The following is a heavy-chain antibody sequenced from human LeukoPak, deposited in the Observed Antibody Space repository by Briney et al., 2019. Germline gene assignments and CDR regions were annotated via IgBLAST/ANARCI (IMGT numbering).Heavy chain of an antibody. CDR2: IIPNSGAT. D-gene: IGHD2-2*01. CDR1: GYTFTGNH. CDR3: ARDSGYCTTTNCFHPFDS. V-gene: IGHV1-2*02. J-gene: IGHJ4*02. Sequence: ASVKVSCKASGYTFTGNHMHWVRQAPGRGLEWMGWIIPNSGATRFAQKFQGRVTMTRDTSISTAYMELSGLRSDDTAVYYCARDSGYCTTTNCFHPFDSWGQGTLVTVSS.